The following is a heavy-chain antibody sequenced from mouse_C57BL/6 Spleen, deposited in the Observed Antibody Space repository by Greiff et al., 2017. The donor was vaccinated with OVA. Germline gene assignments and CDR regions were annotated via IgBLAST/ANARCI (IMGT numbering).Heavy chain of an antibody. Sequence: VQLQQSGPELVKPGASVKISCKASGYAFSSSWMNWVKQRPGKGLEWIGRIYPGDGDTNYNGKFKGKATLTADKSSSTAYMQLSSLTSEDSAVYFCARTPENFDYWGQGTTLTVSS. J-gene: IGHJ2*01. CDR3: ARTPENFDY. CDR1: GYAFSSSW. V-gene: IGHV1-82*01. CDR2: IYPGDGDT.